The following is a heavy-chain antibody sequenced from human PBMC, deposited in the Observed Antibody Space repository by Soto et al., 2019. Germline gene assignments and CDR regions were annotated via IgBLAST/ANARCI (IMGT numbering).Heavy chain of an antibody. CDR3: ARYYDSSGLLDY. D-gene: IGHD3-22*01. J-gene: IGHJ4*02. CDR2: IYYSGST. V-gene: IGHV4-59*08. CDR1: GGSISSYY. Sequence: PSETLSLTCTVSGGSISSYYWSWIRQPPGKGLEWIGYIYYSGSTNYNPSLKSRVTISVDTSKNQFSLKLSSVTAADTAVYYCARYYDSSGLLDYWGQGTLVTVSS.